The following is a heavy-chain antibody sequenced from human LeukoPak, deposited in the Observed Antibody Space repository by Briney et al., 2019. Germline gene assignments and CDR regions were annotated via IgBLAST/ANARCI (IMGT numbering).Heavy chain of an antibody. CDR3: ARIQLGYGGHDAFDI. CDR2: IYHSGST. CDR1: GGSISSSNW. J-gene: IGHJ3*02. V-gene: IGHV4-4*02. D-gene: IGHD5-18*01. Sequence: KASETLSLTCAVSGGSISSSNWWSWVRQPPGKGLEWIGEIYHSGSTNYNPSLKSRVTISVDKSKNQFSLKLSSVTAADAAVYYCARIQLGYGGHDAFDIWGQGTTVTVSS.